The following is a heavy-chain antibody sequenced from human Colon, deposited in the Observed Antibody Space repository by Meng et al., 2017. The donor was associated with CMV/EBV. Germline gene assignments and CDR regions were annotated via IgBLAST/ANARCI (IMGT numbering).Heavy chain of an antibody. CDR2: MCYSGDT. J-gene: IGHJ1*01. CDR3: ALRGSAAGTFQH. V-gene: IGHV4-59*01. CDR1: GGSISSYC. D-gene: IGHD6-13*01. Sequence: QRQESGPARVQPTGILSLTCTVSGGSISSYCWSWIRQPPGKGLEWIGYMCYSGDTSYNPSLRSRVTISGDTSKNQFSLKLNSVTAADTAVYYCALRGSAAGTFQHWGQGTLVTVSS.